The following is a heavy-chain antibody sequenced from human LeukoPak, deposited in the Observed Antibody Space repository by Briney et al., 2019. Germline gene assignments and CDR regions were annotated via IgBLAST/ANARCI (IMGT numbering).Heavy chain of an antibody. CDR1: GYTFSNNY. J-gene: IGHJ6*04. CDR3: ASSYSSTWYGMDV. D-gene: IGHD6-13*01. Sequence: ASVKVSCKASGYTFSNNYIHWVRQATGQGLEWMGWMNPNSGNTGYAQKFQGRVTITRNTSISTAYMELSSLRSEDTAVYYCASSYSSTWYGMDVWGKGTTVTVSS. CDR2: MNPNSGNT. V-gene: IGHV1-8*03.